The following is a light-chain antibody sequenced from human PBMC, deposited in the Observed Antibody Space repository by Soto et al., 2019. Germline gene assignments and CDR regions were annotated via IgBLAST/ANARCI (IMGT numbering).Light chain of an antibody. V-gene: IGKV1-5*01. CDR2: DAS. CDR1: HNINRW. Sequence: DIQMTQSPSIISASVGDRVTITFRASHNINRWLAWYQQKPGKAPKLLIYDASRLESGVPSRFGGSGSGTEFTLTITSLQPDDFATYYCQQYNSYPWTFGQGTKVDIK. J-gene: IGKJ1*01. CDR3: QQYNSYPWT.